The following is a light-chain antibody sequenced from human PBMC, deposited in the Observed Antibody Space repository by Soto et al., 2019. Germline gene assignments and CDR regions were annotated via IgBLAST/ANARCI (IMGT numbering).Light chain of an antibody. J-gene: IGLJ3*02. V-gene: IGLV2-18*02. Sequence: QSVLTQEASVSRTVGQKVTLPCTGNSNDVGSYAVAWYQQISHGAPKSLMFGNSLPSGIPDRFSGSKSGTTASLTISGLQAEDEADYYCSSYTSSSTWVFGGGTKLTVL. CDR2: GN. CDR3: SSYTSSSTWV. CDR1: SNDVGSYA.